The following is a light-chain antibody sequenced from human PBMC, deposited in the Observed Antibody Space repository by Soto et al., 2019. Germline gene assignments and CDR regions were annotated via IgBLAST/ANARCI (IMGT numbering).Light chain of an antibody. CDR1: SSNIGNNY. CDR3: GTWDSSLSAYV. CDR2: DNN. V-gene: IGLV1-51*01. J-gene: IGLJ1*01. Sequence: VLTQPPSVSAAPGQKVTISCSGSSSNIGNNYVSWYQQLPGTAPKLLIYDNNKRPSGIPDRFSDSKSGTSATLGITGLQTGDEADYYCGTWDSSLSAYVFGTGTRSPS.